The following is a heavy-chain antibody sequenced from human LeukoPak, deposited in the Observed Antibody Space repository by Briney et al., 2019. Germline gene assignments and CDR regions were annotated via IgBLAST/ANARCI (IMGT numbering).Heavy chain of an antibody. D-gene: IGHD3-16*01. CDR1: GFTFSTYG. J-gene: IGHJ4*02. V-gene: IGHV3-23*01. CDR3: AKDFRLRSGSYFDY. Sequence: PGGSLRLSCAASGFTFSTYGMNWVRQAPGKGLEWVSAISGSGGSTYYADSVKGRFTISRDNSKNTLYLQMNSLRAEDTAVYYCAKDFRLRSGSYFDYWGQGTLVTVSS. CDR2: ISGSGGST.